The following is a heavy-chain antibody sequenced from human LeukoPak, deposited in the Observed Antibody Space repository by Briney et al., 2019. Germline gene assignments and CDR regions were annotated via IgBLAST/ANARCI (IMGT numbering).Heavy chain of an antibody. J-gene: IGHJ6*02. D-gene: IGHD5-18*01. Sequence: SETLSLTCTVSGGSISSYYWSWIRQPPGKGLEWIGYIYYSGSTNYNPPLKSRVTISVDTSKNQFSLKLSSVTAADTAVYYCARGIRGYSYYYYYGMDVWGQGTTVTVSS. CDR2: IYYSGST. CDR1: GGSISSYY. CDR3: ARGIRGYSYYYYYGMDV. V-gene: IGHV4-59*08.